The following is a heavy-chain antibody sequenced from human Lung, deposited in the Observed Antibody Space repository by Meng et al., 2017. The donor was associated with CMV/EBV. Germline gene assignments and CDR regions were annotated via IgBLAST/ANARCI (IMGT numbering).Heavy chain of an antibody. CDR2: ISSSGSTI. Sequence: GESXKISXAASGFTFSYYYMSWIRQAPGKGLEWVSYISSSGSTIYYADSVKGRFTISRDNAQKSLYLQMNSLRAYDTSVYYCASRATGYSSSYIDYWGQGTXVTVSS. CDR3: ASRATGYSSSYIDY. CDR1: GFTFSYYY. D-gene: IGHD6-6*01. J-gene: IGHJ4*02. V-gene: IGHV3-11*04.